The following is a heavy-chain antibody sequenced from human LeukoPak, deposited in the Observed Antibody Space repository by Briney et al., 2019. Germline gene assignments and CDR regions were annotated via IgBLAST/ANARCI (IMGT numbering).Heavy chain of an antibody. V-gene: IGHV3-30*18. D-gene: IGHD3-10*01. J-gene: IGHJ4*02. CDR3: AKEYDSGGYGAYFDY. Sequence: PGGSRRLSCTASKFTFSNYGMQWVRQAPGKGLEWVAVISSDGGTKYYADSVKGRFTLSRDNSRNTLDLQMNSLGPEDTAVYYCAKEYDSGGYGAYFDYWGQGTLVTVSS. CDR2: ISSDGGTK. CDR1: KFTFSNYG.